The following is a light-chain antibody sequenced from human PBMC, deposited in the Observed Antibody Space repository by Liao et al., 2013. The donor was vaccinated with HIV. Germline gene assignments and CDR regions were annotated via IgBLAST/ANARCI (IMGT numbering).Light chain of an antibody. CDR3: QVWDSRSDHVV. J-gene: IGLJ2*01. CDR1: NIGTTS. V-gene: IGLV3-21*01. Sequence: YVVTQPPSVTVAPGKTATVTCVGNNIGTTSVHWYQQKPGQAPVLVIHYDSERPSGIPERFSGSNSGNTATLTISGVEAGDEADYYCQVWDSRSDHVVFGGGTQLTVL. CDR2: YDS.